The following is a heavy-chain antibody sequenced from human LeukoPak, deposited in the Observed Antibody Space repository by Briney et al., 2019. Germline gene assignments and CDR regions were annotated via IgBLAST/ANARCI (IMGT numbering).Heavy chain of an antibody. CDR2: NYFGGGT. CDR1: GDSTSRYY. CDR3: ARTTGFAVAGGYYFDY. J-gene: IGHJ4*02. V-gene: IGHV4-4*07. Sequence: SETLTLTCNVSGDSTSRYYWSWIRQPAGKGLEWIGRNYFGGGTRYNPSLKSRVTMSVDTSKNRFSLNLSSVTAADTAVYYCARTTGFAVAGGYYFDYWGQGILVTVSS. D-gene: IGHD6-19*01.